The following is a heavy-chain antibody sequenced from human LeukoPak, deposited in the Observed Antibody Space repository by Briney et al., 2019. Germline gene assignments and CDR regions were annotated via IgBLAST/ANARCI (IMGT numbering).Heavy chain of an antibody. D-gene: IGHD3-3*01. CDR3: ARQPSDFWSGYALDY. V-gene: IGHV4-59*08. CDR1: GGSISSYY. Sequence: PSETLSLTCTVSGGSISSYYWSWIRQPPGKGLEWIGYIYYSGSTNYNPSLKSRVTISVDTFKNQFSLKLSSVTAADTAVYYCARQPSDFWSGYALDYWGQGTLVTVSS. CDR2: IYYSGST. J-gene: IGHJ4*02.